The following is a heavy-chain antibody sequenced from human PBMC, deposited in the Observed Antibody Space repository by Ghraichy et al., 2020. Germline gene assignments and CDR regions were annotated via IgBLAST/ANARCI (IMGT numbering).Heavy chain of an antibody. CDR1: GASIGSGDW. V-gene: IGHV4-4*02. D-gene: IGHD3-22*01. CDR3: AREWLRPDWFDP. CDR2: VFHNGPT. Sequence: SETLSLTCAVSGASIGSGDWWSWVRQSPGKGLEWIGEVFHNGPTKYNPSLKSRGTISVDKSKNLFSLVLTSVTSADTAVFYCAREWLRPDWFDPWGQGVEVTVSS. J-gene: IGHJ5*02.